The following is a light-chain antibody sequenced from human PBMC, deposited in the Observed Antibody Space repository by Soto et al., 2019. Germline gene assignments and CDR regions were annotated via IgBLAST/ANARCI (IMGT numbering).Light chain of an antibody. J-gene: IGKJ1*01. Sequence: DIQTTQSQCSLSASVGDRVTITCRASQSISSYLNWYQQKPGKAPKLLIYAASSLQSGVPSRFSGSGSGTDFTLTIRSLQPEDFATYYCPQSYSTPWGFGQGTTVDIK. CDR1: QSISSY. CDR3: PQSYSTPWG. CDR2: AAS. V-gene: IGKV1-39*01.